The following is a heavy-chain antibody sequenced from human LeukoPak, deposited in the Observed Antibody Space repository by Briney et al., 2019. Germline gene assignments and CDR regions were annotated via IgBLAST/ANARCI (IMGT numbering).Heavy chain of an antibody. D-gene: IGHD3-22*01. CDR1: GGSFSGHY. J-gene: IGHJ5*02. CDR3: ARLIAPRDWFDP. Sequence: PSETLSLTCAVYGGSFSGHYWSWTRQPPGKGLEWIGEIHPSGSTSYNPSLKSRVTISVDTSKNQFSLRLSSVTAADTAVYYCARLIAPRDWFDPWGQGTLVTVSS. V-gene: IGHV4-34*01. CDR2: IHPSGST.